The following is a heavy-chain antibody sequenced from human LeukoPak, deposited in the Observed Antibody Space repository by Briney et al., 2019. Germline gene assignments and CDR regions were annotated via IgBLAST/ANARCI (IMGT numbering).Heavy chain of an antibody. J-gene: IGHJ6*02. V-gene: IGHV1-18*01. CDR1: GYTFTSYG. CDR2: ISAYNSNT. CDR3: ARVERLSGYYGMDV. D-gene: IGHD1-1*01. Sequence: ASVKVSCKASGYTFTSYGISWVRQAPGQGLEWMGWISAYNSNTNYAQKLQGRVTMTTDTSTSTAYMELRSLRSDDTAVYYCARVERLSGYYGMDVWGQGTTVTVSS.